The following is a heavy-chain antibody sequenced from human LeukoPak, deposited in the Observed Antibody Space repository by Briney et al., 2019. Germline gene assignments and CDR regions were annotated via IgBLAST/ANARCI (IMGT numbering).Heavy chain of an antibody. J-gene: IGHJ4*02. CDR1: GGSISSYY. V-gene: IGHV4-59*08. Sequence: SETLSLTCTVSGGSISSYYWSWIRQPPGKGLEWIGYIYYSGSTNYNPSLKSRVTISVDTSKNQFSLRLTSVTATDTAIYYCARLGGYYDYWGQGTLVTVSS. D-gene: IGHD3-22*01. CDR2: IYYSGST. CDR3: ARLGGYYDY.